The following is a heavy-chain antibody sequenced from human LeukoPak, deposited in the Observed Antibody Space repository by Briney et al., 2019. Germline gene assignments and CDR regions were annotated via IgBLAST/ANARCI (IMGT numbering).Heavy chain of an antibody. CDR3: ARDSQWLVQPEFDY. CDR2: ISAYNGNT. D-gene: IGHD6-19*01. V-gene: IGHV1-18*01. Sequence: ASVKVSSKASGYTFTSYGISWVRQAPGQGLEWMGWISAYNGNTNYAQKLQGRVTMTTDTSTSTAYMELRSLRSDDTAVYYCARDSQWLVQPEFDYWGQGTLVTVSS. CDR1: GYTFTSYG. J-gene: IGHJ4*02.